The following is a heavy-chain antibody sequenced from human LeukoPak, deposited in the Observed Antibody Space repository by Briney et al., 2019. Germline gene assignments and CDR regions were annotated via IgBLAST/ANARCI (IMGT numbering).Heavy chain of an antibody. CDR3: ARGLGDYDAFDV. J-gene: IGHJ3*01. D-gene: IGHD4-17*01. Sequence: GGSLRLSCSVSGFTFSSYSMNWVRQAPGKGLQWVSSISGGGSYIFYADSVEGRFSVSRDNAKNSVFLQMNGLRAEDTAVYYCARGLGDYDAFDVWGHGTRVTVAS. CDR1: GFTFSSYS. CDR2: ISGGGSYI. V-gene: IGHV3-21*01.